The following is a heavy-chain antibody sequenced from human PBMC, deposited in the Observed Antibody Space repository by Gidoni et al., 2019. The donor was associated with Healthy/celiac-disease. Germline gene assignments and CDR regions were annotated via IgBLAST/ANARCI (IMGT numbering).Heavy chain of an antibody. CDR2: ISSRSSYI. J-gene: IGHJ3*02. Sequence: EVQLVESGGGLVKPGGSLSLSCAASGFTFSSYSMNWVRQAPGKGLEWVSSISSRSSYIYYADSVKGRFTISRDNAKNSLYLQMTSLSAEDTAVYYCASPPGTGAFDIWGQGTMVTVSS. CDR3: ASPPGTGAFDI. V-gene: IGHV3-21*01. D-gene: IGHD1-1*01. CDR1: GFTFSSYS.